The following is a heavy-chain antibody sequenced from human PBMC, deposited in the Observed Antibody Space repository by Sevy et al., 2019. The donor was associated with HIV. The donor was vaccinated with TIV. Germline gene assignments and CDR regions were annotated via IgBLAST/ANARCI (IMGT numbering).Heavy chain of an antibody. Sequence: GGSLRLSCVVSGFSFTSYAMSWVRQAPGKGLEWVSAISGSGGSTYYADSVKGRFTISRDNSKNTLYLQMNSLRAEDTAVYYCAKPPGIYYYYYGMDVWGQGTTVTVSS. V-gene: IGHV3-23*01. CDR3: AKPPGIYYYYYGMDV. J-gene: IGHJ6*02. CDR2: ISGSGGST. CDR1: GFSFTSYA.